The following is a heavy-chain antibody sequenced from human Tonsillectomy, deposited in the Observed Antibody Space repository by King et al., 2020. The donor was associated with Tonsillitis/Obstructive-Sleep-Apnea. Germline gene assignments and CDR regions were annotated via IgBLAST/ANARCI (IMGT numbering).Heavy chain of an antibody. CDR3: ASMYYDFWSGLDGLRGFDAYYFDY. V-gene: IGHV4-39*01. CDR1: GGSISSSSYY. J-gene: IGHJ4*02. Sequence: QLQESGPGLVKPSETLFLTCTVSGGSISSSSYYWGWIRQPPGKGLEWIGSIYYSGSTYYNPSLKSRVTISVDTSKNQFSLKLSSVTAADTAVYYCASMYYDFWSGLDGLRGFDAYYFDYWGQGTLVTVSS. CDR2: IYYSGST. D-gene: IGHD3-3*01.